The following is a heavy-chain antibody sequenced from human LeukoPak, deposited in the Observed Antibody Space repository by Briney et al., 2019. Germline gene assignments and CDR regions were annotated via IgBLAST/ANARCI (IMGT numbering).Heavy chain of an antibody. Sequence: ASVKVSCKASGYTFTGYYMHWVRQAPGQGLEWMGWINPNSGGTNYAQKFQGRVTMSRDTSISTAYMELSRLRSDDTAVYYCARVGDYGGNLEYYFDSLGQGTLVTVSS. J-gene: IGHJ4*02. V-gene: IGHV1-2*02. D-gene: IGHD4-23*01. CDR2: INPNSGGT. CDR3: ARVGDYGGNLEYYFDS. CDR1: GYTFTGYY.